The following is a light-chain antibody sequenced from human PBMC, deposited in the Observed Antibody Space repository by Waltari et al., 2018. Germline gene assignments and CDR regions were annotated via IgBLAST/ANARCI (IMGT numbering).Light chain of an antibody. CDR2: AAS. Sequence: DIRMTQSPSSLSASIGDRVLINCRASQDIGNALVWYQQKPGKAPKVLLYAASRLETGVPSRFSGWRAGTEYTLTISSLQAEDSATYYCQQYYSIALTFGGGTKVEIE. CDR1: QDIGNA. J-gene: IGKJ4*01. V-gene: IGKV1-NL1*01. CDR3: QQYYSIALT.